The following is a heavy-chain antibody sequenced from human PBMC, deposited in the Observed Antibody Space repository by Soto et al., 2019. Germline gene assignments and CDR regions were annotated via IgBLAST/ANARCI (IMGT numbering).Heavy chain of an antibody. D-gene: IGHD6-13*01. Sequence: GGSLRLSCAASGFTFSSYGMHWVRQAPGKGLEWLAVIWYDGSNKYYADSVKGRFTISRDNSKNTLYLQMNSLRAEDTAVYYCAREMGVIAAAGPFDYWGQGTLVTVSS. V-gene: IGHV3-33*01. CDR1: GFTFSSYG. CDR3: AREMGVIAAAGPFDY. CDR2: IWYDGSNK. J-gene: IGHJ4*02.